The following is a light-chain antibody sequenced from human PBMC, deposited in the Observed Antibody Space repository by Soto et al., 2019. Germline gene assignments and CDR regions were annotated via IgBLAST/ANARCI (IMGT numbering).Light chain of an antibody. J-gene: IGLJ1*01. V-gene: IGLV1-44*01. CDR3: AAWDDSLNGRHV. Sequence: QSVLTQPPSASGTPGQRVTISCSGSSSNIGSNTVNWFQQLPGTAPKLLIYSDNQRPSGVPGRFSGSKSGTSASLSISGLQSEDEADYYCAAWDDSLNGRHVFGTGTKLTV. CDR2: SDN. CDR1: SSNIGSNT.